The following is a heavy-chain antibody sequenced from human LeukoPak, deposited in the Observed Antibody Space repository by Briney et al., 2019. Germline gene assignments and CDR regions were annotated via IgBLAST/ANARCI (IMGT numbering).Heavy chain of an antibody. CDR1: GFTFSSYW. CDR2: IKQDGSEK. Sequence: PGGSLRLSCAASGFTFSSYWMSWVRQAPGKGLEWVANIKQDGSEKYYVDSVKGRFTIPRDNAKNSLYLQMNSLRAEDTAVYYCARDRRGRITIFGVVIIPDYFDYWGQGTLVTVSS. D-gene: IGHD3-3*01. V-gene: IGHV3-7*01. J-gene: IGHJ4*02. CDR3: ARDRRGRITIFGVVIIPDYFDY.